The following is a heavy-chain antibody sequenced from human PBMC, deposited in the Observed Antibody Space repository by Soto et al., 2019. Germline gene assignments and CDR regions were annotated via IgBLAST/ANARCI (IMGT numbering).Heavy chain of an antibody. CDR3: ARALNRIWFGELRYYFDY. J-gene: IGHJ4*02. V-gene: IGHV3-7*01. Sequence: PWGSLRLSCAASGFTFSSYWMSWVRQAPGKGLEWVANIKQDGSEKYYVDSVKGRFTISRDNAKNSLYLQMNSLRAEDTAVYYCARALNRIWFGELRYYFDYWGQGTLVTVSS. D-gene: IGHD3-10*01. CDR1: GFTFSSYW. CDR2: IKQDGSEK.